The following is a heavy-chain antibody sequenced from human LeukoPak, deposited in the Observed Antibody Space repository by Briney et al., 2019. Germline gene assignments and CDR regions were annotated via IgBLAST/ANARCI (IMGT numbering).Heavy chain of an antibody. J-gene: IGHJ6*02. Sequence: GGSLRLSCAASGFTFSSCAMHWVRQAPGKGLEWVATISYDGNNKYYADSVKGRFTISRDNSKNTLYLQMNSLRAEDTAVYYCARVYCSSTSCTLYGMDVWGQGTTVTVSS. CDR3: ARVYCSSTSCTLYGMDV. D-gene: IGHD2-2*01. CDR2: ISYDGNNK. V-gene: IGHV3-30-3*01. CDR1: GFTFSSCA.